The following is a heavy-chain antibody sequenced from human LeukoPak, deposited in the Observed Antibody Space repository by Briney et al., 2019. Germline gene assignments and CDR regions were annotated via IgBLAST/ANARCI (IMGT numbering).Heavy chain of an antibody. CDR2: ISSRGSSI. CDR1: EFTSSSYE. V-gene: IGHV3-48*03. D-gene: IGHD1-26*01. Sequence: GGSLRLSCAASEFTSSSYEMNWVRQAPGKGLEWISFISSRGSSIYYADSVKGRFTISRDNAKNSLYLQMNSLRAEDTAVYYCARDSGSYRGFDYWGQGTLVTVSS. CDR3: ARDSGSYRGFDY. J-gene: IGHJ4*02.